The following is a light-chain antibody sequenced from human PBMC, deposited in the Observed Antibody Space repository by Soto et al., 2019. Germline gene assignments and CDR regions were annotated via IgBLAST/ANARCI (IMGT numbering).Light chain of an antibody. Sequence: EIVMTQSPATLSVSPGERATLSCRASQSVSSNLAWYQQKPGQAPRLLIYGASTRATGIPARFSGSGSGTEFTLNISCLQVTDFAVYYCPQYNNWRLFGGGTKVEIK. CDR3: PQYNNWRL. J-gene: IGKJ4*01. V-gene: IGKV3D-15*01. CDR1: QSVSSN. CDR2: GAS.